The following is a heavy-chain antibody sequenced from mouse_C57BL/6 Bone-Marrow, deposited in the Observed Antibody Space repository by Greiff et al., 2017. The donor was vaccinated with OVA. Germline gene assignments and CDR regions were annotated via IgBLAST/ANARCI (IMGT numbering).Heavy chain of an antibody. D-gene: IGHD3-1*01. Sequence: EVQGVESGGDLVKPGGSLKLSCAASGFTFSSYGMSWVRQTPDKRLEWVATISSGGSYTYYPDSVKGRFTISRDNAKNTLYLQMSSLKSEDTAMYYCARRGLRRHYAMDYWGQGTSVTVSS. V-gene: IGHV5-6*01. CDR1: GFTFSSYG. J-gene: IGHJ4*01. CDR2: ISSGGSYT. CDR3: ARRGLRRHYAMDY.